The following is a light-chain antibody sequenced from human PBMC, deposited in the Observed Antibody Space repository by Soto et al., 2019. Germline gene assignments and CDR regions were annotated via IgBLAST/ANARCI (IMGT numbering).Light chain of an antibody. CDR1: SSYLGSSNR. CDR3: SSYTSNSTYV. V-gene: IGLV2-18*02. CDR2: EVS. Sequence: QSALTQPPSVSGSPGQSVTISCTGTSSYLGSSNRVSWYQQPPGTAPKLMIYEVSNRPSGVPDRFSGSKSGTTASLTISGLQAEDEADYDCSSYTSNSTYVFGIGTKLTVL. J-gene: IGLJ1*01.